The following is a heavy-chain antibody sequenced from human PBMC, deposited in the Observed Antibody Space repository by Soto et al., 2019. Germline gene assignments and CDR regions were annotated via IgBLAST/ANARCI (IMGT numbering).Heavy chain of an antibody. Sequence: PSETLSLTCTVSGVSVSRDYQWIWIRQPPGKGLEWIGHISYSGSPYYHPSLRSRLSISVDTSKNQFSLKVKSVTAADTAVYYCARAWDFWGQGTPVTVS. D-gene: IGHD1-26*01. V-gene: IGHV4-30-4*01. CDR3: ARAWDF. CDR1: GVSVSRDYQ. CDR2: ISYSGSP. J-gene: IGHJ1*01.